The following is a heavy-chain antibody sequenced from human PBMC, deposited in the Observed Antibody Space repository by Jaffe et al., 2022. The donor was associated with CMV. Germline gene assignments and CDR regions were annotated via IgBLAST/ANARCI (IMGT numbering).Heavy chain of an antibody. CDR3: ARGGPLYYDFWSGYFY. CDR2: INAGNGNT. V-gene: IGHV1-3*01. Sequence: QVQLVQSGAEVKKPGASVKVSCKASGYTFTSYAMHWVRQAPGQRLEWMGWINAGNGNTKYSQKFQGRVTITRDTSASTAYMELSSLRSEDTAVYYCARGGPLYYDFWSGYFYWGQGTLVTVSS. J-gene: IGHJ4*02. D-gene: IGHD3-3*01. CDR1: GYTFTSYA.